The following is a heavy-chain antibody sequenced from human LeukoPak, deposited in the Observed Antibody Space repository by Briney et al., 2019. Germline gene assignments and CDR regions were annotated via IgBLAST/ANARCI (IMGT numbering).Heavy chain of an antibody. CDR1: GYTFTSYG. D-gene: IGHD2-2*02. J-gene: IGHJ4*02. CDR2: ISAYNGNT. V-gene: IGHV1-18*01. Sequence: GASVKVSCKASGYTFTSYGTSWVRQAPGQGLEWMGWISAYNGNTNYAQKLKGRVTMTTATSTSTAYMELRSLRSDATAVYYCARVVPAAIRYADYWGQGTLVTVSS. CDR3: ARVVPAAIRYADY.